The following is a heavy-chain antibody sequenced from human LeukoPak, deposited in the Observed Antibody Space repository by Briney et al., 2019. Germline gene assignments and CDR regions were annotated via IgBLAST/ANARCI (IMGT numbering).Heavy chain of an antibody. CDR1: GFTFSSHG. V-gene: IGHV3-23*01. CDR3: ARTYYDFWSGLNWYMDV. D-gene: IGHD3-3*01. Sequence: GGSLRLSCAASGFTFSSHGMSWVRQAPGKGLEWVSVISGSGGSTYYADSVKGRFTISRDNSKNTLYLQMNSLRAEDTAVYYCARTYYDFWSGLNWYMDVWGKGTTVTVSS. CDR2: ISGSGGST. J-gene: IGHJ6*03.